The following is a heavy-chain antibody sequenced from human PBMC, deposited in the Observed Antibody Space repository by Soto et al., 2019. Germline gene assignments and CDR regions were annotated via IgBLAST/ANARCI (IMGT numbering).Heavy chain of an antibody. J-gene: IGHJ4*02. Sequence: QVQLVQSGSEVKKPGASVKISCKASGYTFTSYDMQWVRQAPGPGLEWMGIINPSGGSTSYAQRFQGRVTMTSDTSTSTVYMELSSLRSEDTAVYYCARNRGFCSAGTCYMFDYWGQGTLVTVSS. CDR2: INPSGGST. D-gene: IGHD2-15*01. CDR1: GYTFTSYD. V-gene: IGHV1-46*01. CDR3: ARNRGFCSAGTCYMFDY.